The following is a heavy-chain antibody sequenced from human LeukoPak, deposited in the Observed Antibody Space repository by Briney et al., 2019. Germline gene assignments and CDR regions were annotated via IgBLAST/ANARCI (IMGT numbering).Heavy chain of an antibody. CDR2: ISGSGGST. CDR1: GFTFSSYA. Sequence: GGSLRLSCAASGFTFSSYAMSWVRQAPGKGLEWVSAISGSGGSTYYADSVKGRFTISRGNSKNTLYLQMNSLRAEDTAVYYCAKRTYYDFWSGYYDCWGQGTLVTVSS. CDR3: AKRTYYDFWSGYYDC. J-gene: IGHJ4*02. D-gene: IGHD3-3*01. V-gene: IGHV3-23*01.